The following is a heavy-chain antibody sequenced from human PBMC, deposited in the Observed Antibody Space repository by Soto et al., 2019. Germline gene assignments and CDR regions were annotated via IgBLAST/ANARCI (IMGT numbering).Heavy chain of an antibody. CDR3: ARDSGYGHNWFDP. J-gene: IGHJ5*02. Sequence: PGGSLRLSCAASGFTFSSYGMHWVRQAPGKGLEWVAAIWYDGSNKYYADSVKGRFTISRDNSKNTPYLQMNSLRAEDTAVYYCARDSGYGHNWFDPWGQGTLVTVSS. CDR1: GFTFSSYG. CDR2: IWYDGSNK. D-gene: IGHD5-18*01. V-gene: IGHV3-33*01.